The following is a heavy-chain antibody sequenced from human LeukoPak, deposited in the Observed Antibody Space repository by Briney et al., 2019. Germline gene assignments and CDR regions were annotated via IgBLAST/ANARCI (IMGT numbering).Heavy chain of an antibody. CDR1: GFTFSSYS. CDR3: ARGAGARALDY. J-gene: IGHJ4*02. V-gene: IGHV3-21*06. CDR2: ISGSSTYI. D-gene: IGHD1-14*01. Sequence: GGSLRLSCAASGFTFSSYSMNWVRQAPGKGLEWVSSISGSSTYIYYADSVKGRFTISRDNAKSSLYLQMTSLSAGDTAVYYCARGAGARALDYWGQGTLVTVSS.